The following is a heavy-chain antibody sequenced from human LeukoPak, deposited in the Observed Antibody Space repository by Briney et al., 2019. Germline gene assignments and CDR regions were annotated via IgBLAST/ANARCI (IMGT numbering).Heavy chain of an antibody. CDR3: ARVPEVLGWFDP. V-gene: IGHV1-2*02. Sequence: ATVKVSGKASGYTFIGYYMHWVRQAPGQGLEWMGWINPNSGGTNYAQKFQGRVTMTRDTSISTAYMELSRLRSDDTAVYYCARVPEVLGWFDPWGQGTLVTVSS. CDR1: GYTFIGYY. J-gene: IGHJ5*02. D-gene: IGHD7-27*01. CDR2: INPNSGGT.